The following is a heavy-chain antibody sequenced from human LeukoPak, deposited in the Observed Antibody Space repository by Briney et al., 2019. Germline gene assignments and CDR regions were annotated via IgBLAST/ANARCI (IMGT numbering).Heavy chain of an antibody. V-gene: IGHV3-23*01. D-gene: IGHD3-22*01. J-gene: IGHJ4*02. Sequence: GGSLRLSCAASGFTFSSYAMSWVRQAPGKGLEWVSAISGSGGSTYYADSVKGRFTISRDNSKNTLYLQMNSLRAEDAAVYYCAKPSGYYPLSSFDYWGQGTLVTVSS. CDR3: AKPSGYYPLSSFDY. CDR1: GFTFSSYA. CDR2: ISGSGGST.